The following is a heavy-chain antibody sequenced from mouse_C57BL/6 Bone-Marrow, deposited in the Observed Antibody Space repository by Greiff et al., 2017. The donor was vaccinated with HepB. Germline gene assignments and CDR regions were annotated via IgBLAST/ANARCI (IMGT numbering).Heavy chain of an antibody. J-gene: IGHJ3*01. CDR1: GYTFTDYY. D-gene: IGHD2-3*01. V-gene: IGHV1-19*01. Sequence: VQLQQSGPVLVKPGASVKMSCKASGYTFTDYYMNWVKQSHGKSLEWIGVINPYNGGTSYNQKFKGKATLTVDKSSSTAYMELNSLTSEDSAVYYCARWGDGYYWFAYWGQGTLVTVSA. CDR2: INPYNGGT. CDR3: ARWGDGYYWFAY.